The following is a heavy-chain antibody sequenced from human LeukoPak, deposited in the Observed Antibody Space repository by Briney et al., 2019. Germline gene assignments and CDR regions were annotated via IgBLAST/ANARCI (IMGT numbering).Heavy chain of an antibody. CDR3: AREVTMKAYFDI. V-gene: IGHV4-38-2*02. CDR1: GYSISSGYY. D-gene: IGHD3-22*01. J-gene: IGHJ3*02. CDR2: VYHSAST. Sequence: SETLSLTCTVSGYSISSGYYWGWIRQPPGKGLEWIGSVYHSASTFYNPSLKSRVTISVDTSKNQFSLKLSSVTAADTAVYYCAREVTMKAYFDIWGQGTMVTVSS.